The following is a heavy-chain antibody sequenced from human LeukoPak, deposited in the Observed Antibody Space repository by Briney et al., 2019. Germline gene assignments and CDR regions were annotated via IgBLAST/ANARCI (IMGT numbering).Heavy chain of an antibody. CDR2: IRSKAYGETP. Sequence: GGSLRLSCTGSGFTFGDYAMNWVRQAPGKGLEWVGFIRSKAYGETPEYAASVKGRFTISRDDSKSIAYLQMNSLKTEDTAVYYCTRVIVATKDYWGQGTLVTVSS. V-gene: IGHV3-49*04. J-gene: IGHJ4*02. D-gene: IGHD5-12*01. CDR1: GFTFGDYA. CDR3: TRVIVATKDY.